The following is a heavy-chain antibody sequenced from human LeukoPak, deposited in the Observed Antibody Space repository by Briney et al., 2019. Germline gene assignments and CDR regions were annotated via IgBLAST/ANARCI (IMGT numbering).Heavy chain of an antibody. CDR3: ARGPGEIIYYYYYMDV. Sequence: ASVKVSCKASGYTFTRYDINWVRQATGQGLEWMGWMNPNSGNTGYAQKFQGRVTMTRNTSISTAYMELSSLRSEDTAVYYCARGPGEIIYYYYYMDVWGKGTTVTVSS. J-gene: IGHJ6*03. D-gene: IGHD3-10*01. CDR2: MNPNSGNT. CDR1: GYTFTRYD. V-gene: IGHV1-8*01.